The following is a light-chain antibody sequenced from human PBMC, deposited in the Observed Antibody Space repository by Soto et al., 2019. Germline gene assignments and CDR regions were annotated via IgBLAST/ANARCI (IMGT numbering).Light chain of an antibody. CDR1: QSRLHITGETF. V-gene: IGKV2D-29*02. Sequence: DVVMTQTPLSLSVAPGEPASISGKSSQSRLHITGETFLFWYLQKPGQSPQLLIYEVSTRVSGVPDRFSGSGSGTDFTLEISRVETDDVGIYYCMQSTQLPPTFGQGTRLEI. J-gene: IGKJ5*01. CDR2: EVS. CDR3: MQSTQLPPT.